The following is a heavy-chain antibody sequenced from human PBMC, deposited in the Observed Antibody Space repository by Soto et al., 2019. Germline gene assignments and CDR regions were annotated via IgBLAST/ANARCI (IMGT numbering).Heavy chain of an antibody. V-gene: IGHV3-33*01. CDR3: ARVDFGGNSYYFDY. Sequence: PGGSLRLSCVASGFTFSDYGIHWVRQAPDKGLEWVAVVWFDGSIQYYGDSVKGRFTISRDNSNNTVDLQMNNLRAEDTAVYYCARVDFGGNSYYFDYWGQGTQVTVSS. J-gene: IGHJ4*02. CDR1: GFTFSDYG. D-gene: IGHD1-7*01. CDR2: VWFDGSIQ.